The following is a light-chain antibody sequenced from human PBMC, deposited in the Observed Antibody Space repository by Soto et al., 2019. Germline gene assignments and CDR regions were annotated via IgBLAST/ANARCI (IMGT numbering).Light chain of an antibody. Sequence: QSVLTQPASVSGAPGQSSSVCCTGTSSDVGGYNYVSWYQQHPGKAPKLMIYAVTDRPSGVSSRFSGSKSGNTASLTISGRQAEDEADYYCSSYTSSSTLFGTGTKVTVL. V-gene: IGLV2-14*01. CDR1: SSDVGGYNY. J-gene: IGLJ1*01. CDR2: AVT. CDR3: SSYTSSSTL.